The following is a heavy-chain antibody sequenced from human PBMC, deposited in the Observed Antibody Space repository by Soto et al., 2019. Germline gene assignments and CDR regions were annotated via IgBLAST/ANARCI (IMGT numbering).Heavy chain of an antibody. V-gene: IGHV1-69*02. J-gene: IGHJ4*02. CDR2: IIPILGIA. Sequence: QVQLVQSGAEVKKPGSSVKVSCKASGGTFSSYTISWVRQAPGQGLEWMGRIIPILGIANYAQKFQGRVTITADNSTSTAYMELSSLRSEDTAVYYCANRGGAAAGTLEFDYWGQGTLATVSS. CDR3: ANRGGAAAGTLEFDY. D-gene: IGHD6-13*01. CDR1: GGTFSSYT.